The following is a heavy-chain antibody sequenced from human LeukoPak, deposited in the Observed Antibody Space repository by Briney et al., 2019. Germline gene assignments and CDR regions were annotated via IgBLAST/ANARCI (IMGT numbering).Heavy chain of an antibody. D-gene: IGHD3-22*01. CDR1: GGSISISSYY. CDR2: IYYSGST. V-gene: IGHV4-39*07. CDR3: AKTNPSIVVGTLFDY. Sequence: PSETLSLTCTVSGGSISISSYYWGWIRQPPGKGLEWIGCIYYSGSTYYNPSLKSRVTISVDTSKNQFSLKLSSVTAADTAVYYCAKTNPSIVVGTLFDYWGQGTLVTVSS. J-gene: IGHJ4*02.